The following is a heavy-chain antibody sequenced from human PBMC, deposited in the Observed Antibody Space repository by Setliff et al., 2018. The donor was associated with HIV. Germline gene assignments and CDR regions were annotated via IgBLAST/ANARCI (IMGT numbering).Heavy chain of an antibody. CDR1: GGSFSGYY. Sequence: KPSETLSLTCAVYGGSFSGYYWSWIRQPPGKGLEWIGEIIHRGSTNCNPSLKSRVSISVDTSKSQFSLKLSSVTAADTAVYYCARLMHYYDSFWVLWRENYFDSWGRGTLVTVSS. CDR3: ARLMHYYDSFWVLWRENYFDS. V-gene: IGHV4-34*12. J-gene: IGHJ4*01. D-gene: IGHD3-22*01. CDR2: IIHRGST.